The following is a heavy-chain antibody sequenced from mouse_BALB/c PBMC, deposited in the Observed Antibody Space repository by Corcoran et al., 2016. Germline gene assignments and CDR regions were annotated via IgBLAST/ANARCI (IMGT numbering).Heavy chain of an antibody. J-gene: IGHJ4*01. CDR1: GYTFTNYV. CDR3: ARRGTTATHYAMDY. Sequence: QIQLVQSGPELKKPGETVKISCKASGYTFTNYVMNWVKQAPGKGLKWMGWINTYTGEPTYADDFKGRFAFSLETSASTAYLQINNLKNEDTATYFCARRGTTATHYAMDYWGQGTSVTVSS. V-gene: IGHV9-3-1*01. D-gene: IGHD1-2*01. CDR2: INTYTGEP.